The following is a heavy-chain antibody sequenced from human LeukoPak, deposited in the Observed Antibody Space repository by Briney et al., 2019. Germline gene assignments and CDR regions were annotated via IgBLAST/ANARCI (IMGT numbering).Heavy chain of an antibody. CDR2: ISGSGGST. D-gene: IGHD4-17*01. CDR1: GFTFSSYA. CDR3: AKGGDYVGYYYYYGMDV. Sequence: GGSLRLSCAASGFTFSSYAMSWVRQAPGKGLEWVSAISGSGGSTYYADSVKGRFTISRDNSKNTLYLQMDSLRAEDTAVYYCAKGGDYVGYYYYYGMDVWGQGTTVTVSS. V-gene: IGHV3-23*01. J-gene: IGHJ6*02.